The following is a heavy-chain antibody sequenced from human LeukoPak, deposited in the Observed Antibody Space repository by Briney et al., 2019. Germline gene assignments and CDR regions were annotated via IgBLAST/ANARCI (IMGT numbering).Heavy chain of an antibody. CDR1: GYTFTGYY. V-gene: IGHV1-2*02. CDR2: INPNSGGT. D-gene: IGHD3-22*01. Sequence: ASVKVSCKASGYTFTGYYMHWVRQAPGQGPEWMGWINPNSGGTNYAQKFQGRVTMTRDTSISTAYMELSRLRSDDTAIYYCAKDRVLDYYDISEMDYWGQGTLVTVSS. J-gene: IGHJ4*02. CDR3: AKDRVLDYYDISEMDY.